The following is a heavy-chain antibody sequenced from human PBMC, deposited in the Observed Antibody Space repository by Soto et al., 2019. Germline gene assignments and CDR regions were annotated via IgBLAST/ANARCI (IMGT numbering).Heavy chain of an antibody. D-gene: IGHD4-17*01. CDR3: ARYIISLTTVTLNYYYYGLDV. J-gene: IGHJ6*02. Sequence: GASVKVSCKASGGTFSSYAISWVRQAPGQGLEWMGGIIPIFGTANYAQKFRGRVTITADESTSTAYMELSSLRSEDTAVYYCARYIISLTTVTLNYYYYGLDVWGQGTTVTVSS. CDR1: GGTFSSYA. CDR2: IIPIFGTA. V-gene: IGHV1-69*13.